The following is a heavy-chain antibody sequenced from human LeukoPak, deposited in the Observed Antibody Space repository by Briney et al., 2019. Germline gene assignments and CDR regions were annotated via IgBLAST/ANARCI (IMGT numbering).Heavy chain of an antibody. CDR2: IKADGTEK. CDR1: GFTFGTSW. Sequence: GGSLRLSCAASGFTFGTSWMDWVRQAPGKGLEWVANIKADGTEKYYVDSVRGRFTISRDNAKNSLDLQMNSLRAEDTAVYYCSFSLNYWGQGTLVTVSS. CDR3: SFSLNY. V-gene: IGHV3-7*01. J-gene: IGHJ4*02.